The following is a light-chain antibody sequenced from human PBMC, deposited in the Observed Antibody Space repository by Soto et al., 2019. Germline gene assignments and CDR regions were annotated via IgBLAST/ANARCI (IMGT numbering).Light chain of an antibody. Sequence: EVVLTQSPGTLSLSPGERATLSCRASQSVSSNYLAWYQQKPGQAPRLLIYDASSRAIGIPDRFSGRGSGTDFTLTIGRLEREDFAVYYCHQYGSSPPCTFGQGTKVEIK. CDR2: DAS. V-gene: IGKV3-20*01. CDR1: QSVSSNY. J-gene: IGKJ1*01. CDR3: HQYGSSPPCT.